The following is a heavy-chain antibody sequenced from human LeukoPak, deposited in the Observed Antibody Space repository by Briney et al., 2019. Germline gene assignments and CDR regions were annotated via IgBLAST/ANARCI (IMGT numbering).Heavy chain of an antibody. D-gene: IGHD3-9*01. CDR2: ISGGGETT. CDR1: GFTFNNYA. CDR3: AREGVLRYFDWLYGDDFDY. Sequence: TGGSLRLSCAASGFTFNNYAMNWVRQAPGKGLEWVSSISGGGETTYYADSAKGRFTISRDNAKNSLYLQMNSLRAEDTAVYYCAREGVLRYFDWLYGDDFDYWGQGTLVTVSS. V-gene: IGHV3-23*01. J-gene: IGHJ4*02.